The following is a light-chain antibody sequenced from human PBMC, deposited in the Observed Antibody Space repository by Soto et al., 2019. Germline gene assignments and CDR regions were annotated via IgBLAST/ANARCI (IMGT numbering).Light chain of an antibody. CDR3: QQYGRSPRT. V-gene: IGKV3-20*01. Sequence: EIVLTQSPGTLYLSPGERATLSCRASQIVDGNSLTWYHQEPGQAPSVLFYAASNRATAIPARFSGSGSGTDFTLTISRLEPEDFAVYYCQQYGRSPRTFGQGTKLEMK. CDR1: QIVDGNS. J-gene: IGKJ1*01. CDR2: AAS.